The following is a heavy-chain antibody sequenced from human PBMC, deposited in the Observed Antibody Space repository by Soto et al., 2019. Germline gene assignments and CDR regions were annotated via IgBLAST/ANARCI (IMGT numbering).Heavy chain of an antibody. CDR3: ASLNGDYASY. J-gene: IGHJ4*02. V-gene: IGHV4-39*01. CDR1: GGSISSSTYY. CDR2: IYYSGST. Sequence: SETLSLTCTVSGGSISSSTYYWGWIRQSPGKGLEWIGSIYYSGSTYYNPSLKSRVTISVDTSKNQFSLKLSSVTAADTAVYYCASLNGDYASYWGQGTLVTVSS. D-gene: IGHD4-17*01.